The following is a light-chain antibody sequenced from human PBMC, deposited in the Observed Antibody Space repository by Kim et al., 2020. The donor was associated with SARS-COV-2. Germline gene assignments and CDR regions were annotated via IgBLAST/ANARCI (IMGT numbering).Light chain of an antibody. Sequence: EIVLTQSPGTLSLSPGERATLSCRASQSVSSSYLAWYKQRPGQAPRLLIYGASSRATGIPDRFSGSGSGTDFTLTISRLEPEDFAVFYCQQYGSSITLGQGTRLEIK. CDR2: GAS. V-gene: IGKV3-20*01. CDR1: QSVSSSY. J-gene: IGKJ5*01. CDR3: QQYGSSIT.